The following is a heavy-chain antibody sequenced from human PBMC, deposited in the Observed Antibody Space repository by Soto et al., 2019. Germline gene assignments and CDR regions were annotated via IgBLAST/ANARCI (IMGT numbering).Heavy chain of an antibody. J-gene: IGHJ4*02. V-gene: IGHV4-30-4*01. CDR3: ARARLGYCTSTSCFSSFDY. Sequence: PSETLSLTCTVSGGSISSGDYYWSWIRQPKGKGLEWIGYIYYSGNTYYNPSLKSRVTISVDTSKSQFSLKLSSVTAADTAVYYCARARLGYCTSTSCFSSFDYWGQGILVTVSS. CDR1: GGSISSGDYY. CDR2: IYYSGNT. D-gene: IGHD2-2*03.